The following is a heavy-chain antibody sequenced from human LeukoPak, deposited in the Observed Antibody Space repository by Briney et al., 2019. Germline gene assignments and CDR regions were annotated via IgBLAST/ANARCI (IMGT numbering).Heavy chain of an antibody. D-gene: IGHD4-17*01. CDR1: GYSFTSYW. V-gene: IGHV5-51*01. CDR3: ARHLGATVNTLHYFDY. J-gene: IGHJ4*02. CDR2: IYPGDSDT. Sequence: RGESLKISCKGSGYSFTSYWIGWVRQMPGKGLEWMGIIYPGDSDTRYSPSFQGQVTISADKSISTAYLQWSSLKASDTAMYYCARHLGATVNTLHYFDYWGQGTLVTVSS.